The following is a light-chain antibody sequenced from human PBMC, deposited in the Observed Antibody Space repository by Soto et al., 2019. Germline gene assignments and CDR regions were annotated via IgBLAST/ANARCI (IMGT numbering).Light chain of an antibody. CDR3: QQLTSYLLIT. Sequence: DLQLTYSPSFLSASVGDRVTITGRASQGISSYLAWYQQKPGKAPKLLVYAASTLQSGVPSRFSGSVSGTEFTLTISCLQPEDFATYYGQQLTSYLLITFCPLTRREIK. V-gene: IGKV1-9*01. CDR1: QGISSY. CDR2: AAS. J-gene: IGKJ5*01.